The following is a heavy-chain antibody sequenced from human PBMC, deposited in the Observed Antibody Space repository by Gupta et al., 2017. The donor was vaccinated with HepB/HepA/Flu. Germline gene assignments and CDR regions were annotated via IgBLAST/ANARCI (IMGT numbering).Heavy chain of an antibody. CDR2: MNLYGGNK. Sequence: EVQLVESGGGVIRPGGSVRLTCVASGFTFGEYSMSWVRQVPGKGPGCVFGMNLYGGNKHYGDSVKGRFTISRDNAKNSLYLQMNSLREEDSALYYCARGDGGVEGHRVDPWGQGTLGTVSS. V-gene: IGHV3-20*04. CDR1: GFTFGEYS. J-gene: IGHJ5*02. CDR3: ARGDGGVEGHRVDP. D-gene: IGHD5-24*01.